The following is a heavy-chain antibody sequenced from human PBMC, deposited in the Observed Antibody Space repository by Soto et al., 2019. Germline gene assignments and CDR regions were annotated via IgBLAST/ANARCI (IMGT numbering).Heavy chain of an antibody. CDR3: ARAARRGWYDTFDY. D-gene: IGHD6-19*01. CDR1: GGSFSGYY. V-gene: IGHV4-34*01. Sequence: PSETLSLTCAVYGGSFSGYYWSWIRQPPGKGLEWIGEINHSGSTNYNPSIKSRVTISVDTSKNQFSLKLSSVTAADTAVYYCARAARRGWYDTFDYWGQGTLVTVSS. CDR2: INHSGST. J-gene: IGHJ4*02.